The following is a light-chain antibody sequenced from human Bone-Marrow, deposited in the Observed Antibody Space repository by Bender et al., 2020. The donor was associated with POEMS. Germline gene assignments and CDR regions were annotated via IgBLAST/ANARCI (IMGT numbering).Light chain of an antibody. V-gene: IGLV2-8*01. CDR1: SSDVGAYTH. CDR2: EVS. J-gene: IGLJ1*01. CDR3: SSYAGSKNYV. Sequence: QSALTQPPYASGSPGQSVTISCTGTSSDVGAYTHVSWYQQHPGKAPKLMIYEVSKRPSGVPDRFSGSTSGNTASLTVSGLQAEDEADYYCSSYAGSKNYVFGTGTKVTVL.